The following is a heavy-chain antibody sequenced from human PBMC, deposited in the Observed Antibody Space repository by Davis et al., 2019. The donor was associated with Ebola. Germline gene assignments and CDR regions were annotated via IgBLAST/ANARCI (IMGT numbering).Heavy chain of an antibody. CDR3: AKGGYSGSYSWFDP. D-gene: IGHD1-26*01. J-gene: IGHJ5*02. CDR2: IRYDGSNK. CDR1: GFTFSSYG. V-gene: IGHV3-30*02. Sequence: GESLKISCAASGFTFSSYGMHWVRQAPGKGLEWVAFIRYDGSNKYYADSVKGRFTISRDNSKNTLYLQMNSLRAEDTAVYYCAKGGYSGSYSWFDPWGQGTLVTVSS.